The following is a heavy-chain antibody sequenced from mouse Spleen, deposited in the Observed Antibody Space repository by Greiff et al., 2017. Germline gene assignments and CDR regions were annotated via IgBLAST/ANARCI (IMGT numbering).Heavy chain of an antibody. V-gene: IGHV2-6*02. J-gene: IGHJ4*01. CDR2: IWSDGST. Sequence: VQVVESGPGLVAPSQSLSITCTVSGFSLTSYGVHWVRQPPGKGLEWLVVIWSDGSTTYNSALKSRLSISKDNSKSQVFLKMNSLQTDDTAMYYCARSHYGSSWDAMDYWGQGTSVTVSS. CDR3: ARSHYGSSWDAMDY. CDR1: GFSLTSYG. D-gene: IGHD1-1*01.